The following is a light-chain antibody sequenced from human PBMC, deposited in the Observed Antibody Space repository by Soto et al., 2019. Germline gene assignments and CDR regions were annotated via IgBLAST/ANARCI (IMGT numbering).Light chain of an antibody. CDR3: QQYGSSTIT. V-gene: IGKV3-20*01. Sequence: EIVLTQSPGTLSLSPGERATLSCRASQSVSSSYLAWYQQKPGQAPRLLIYGASSRATGIPDRFSDSGSGTDFTLTICILEPEDFAVYYCQQYGSSTITFGQGTRLEIK. J-gene: IGKJ5*01. CDR1: QSVSSSY. CDR2: GAS.